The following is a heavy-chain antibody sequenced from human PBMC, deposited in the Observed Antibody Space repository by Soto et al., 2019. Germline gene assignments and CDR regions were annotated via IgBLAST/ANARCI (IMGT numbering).Heavy chain of an antibody. CDR3: AREGGTMVTPLGY. V-gene: IGHV3-48*03. Sequence: QLVESGGGLVQPGGSLRLSCAASGFTFSSYEMDWVRQAPGKGLEWLSYISKSGSDIFYADSVKGRFTISRDNAKNSLYLQMNSLRAEDTAVYYCAREGGTMVTPLGYWGQGTLVTVSS. J-gene: IGHJ4*02. CDR1: GFTFSSYE. D-gene: IGHD4-17*01. CDR2: ISKSGSDI.